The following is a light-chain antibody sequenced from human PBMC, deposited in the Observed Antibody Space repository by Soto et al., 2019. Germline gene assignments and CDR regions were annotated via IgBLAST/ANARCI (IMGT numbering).Light chain of an antibody. J-gene: IGLJ2*01. CDR2: DVS. Sequence: QSALTQPRSVSGSPGQSVTISCTGTSSDVGNYNYVSWYRHHPGKAPKVLIYDVSKRPSGVPDRFSGSKSGNTASLTVSGLQAKDEADYYFSSYVGTYGLLFGGGTKLTVL. CDR3: SSYVGTYGLL. V-gene: IGLV2-11*01. CDR1: SSDVGNYNY.